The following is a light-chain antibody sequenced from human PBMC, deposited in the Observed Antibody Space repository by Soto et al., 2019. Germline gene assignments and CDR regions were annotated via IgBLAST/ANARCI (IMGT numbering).Light chain of an antibody. CDR3: QQYGSSPCT. CDR2: GAS. V-gene: IGKV3-20*01. Sequence: EMVLPQPPGTLALSPGERATLSCRASQSVSSNYLVWYQQKPGQPPRPLIYGASSRATGIPDRFSGSGAGTDFTLTISRLESEDFAVYYCQQYGSSPCTFGRGTKVEIK. CDR1: QSVSSNY. J-gene: IGKJ1*01.